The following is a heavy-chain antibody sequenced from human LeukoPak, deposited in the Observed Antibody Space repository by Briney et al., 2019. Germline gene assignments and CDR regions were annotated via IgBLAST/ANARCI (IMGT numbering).Heavy chain of an antibody. Sequence: QPGGSLRLSCAASGFTFSSYAMSWVRQAPGKGLEWVSAISGSGGSTYYADSVKGRFTISRDNSKNTLYLQMNSLRAEDTAVYYCAKDIHDFWSGYTYYYYYYGMDVWGQGTTVTVSS. V-gene: IGHV3-23*01. J-gene: IGHJ6*02. CDR1: GFTFSSYA. CDR2: ISGSGGST. D-gene: IGHD3-3*01. CDR3: AKDIHDFWSGYTYYYYYYGMDV.